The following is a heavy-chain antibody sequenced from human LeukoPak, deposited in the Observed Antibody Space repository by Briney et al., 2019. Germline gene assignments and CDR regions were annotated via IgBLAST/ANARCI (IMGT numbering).Heavy chain of an antibody. CDR2: ITRNSGST. D-gene: IGHD2-8*02. V-gene: IGHV3-23*01. J-gene: IGHJ4*02. CDR3: AKEVLGYFDY. Sequence: GSLRLSCAASGFTFSSYAMHWVRQAPGKGLEWVSAITRNSGSTYYADSVKGRFTISRDNSKNTLYLQMNSLRAEDTALYYCAKEVLGYFDYWGQGTLVTASS. CDR1: GFTFSSYA.